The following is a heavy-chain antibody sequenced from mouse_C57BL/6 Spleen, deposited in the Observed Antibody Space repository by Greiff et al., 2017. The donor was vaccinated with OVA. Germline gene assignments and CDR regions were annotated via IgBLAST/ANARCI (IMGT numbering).Heavy chain of an antibody. CDR3: ARGITTVDWYFDV. J-gene: IGHJ1*03. CDR2: ISSGGSYT. V-gene: IGHV5-6*02. D-gene: IGHD1-1*01. Sequence: EVKLVESGGDLVKPGGSLKLSCAASGFTFSSYGMSWVRQTPDKRLEWVATISSGGSYTYYPDSVKGRFTISRDNAKNTLYLQMSSLKSEDTAMYYCARGITTVDWYFDVWGTGTTVTVSS. CDR1: GFTFSSYG.